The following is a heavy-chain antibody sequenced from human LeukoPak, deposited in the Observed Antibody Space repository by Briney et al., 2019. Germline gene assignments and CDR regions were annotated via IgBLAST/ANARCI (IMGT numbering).Heavy chain of an antibody. CDR1: GYTFTGHY. CDR2: IKPDNGGT. J-gene: IGHJ4*02. CDR3: AAVVAGITCDH. D-gene: IGHD2-2*01. V-gene: IGHV1-2*02. Sequence: ASVKVSCKASGYTFTGHYLHWVRQAPGQGLEWMGWIKPDNGGTTYAQKFQGRVTMTRDTSINTAYLELSSLRSDDAAIYYCAAVVAGITCDHWGQGTLVTASS.